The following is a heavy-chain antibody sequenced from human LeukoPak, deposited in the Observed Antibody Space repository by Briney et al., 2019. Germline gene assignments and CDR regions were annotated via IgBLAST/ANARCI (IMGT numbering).Heavy chain of an antibody. CDR2: FDPEDGET. V-gene: IGHV1-24*01. D-gene: IGHD5-12*01. Sequence: GASVKVSCEVSGYTLTELSMHWVRQAPGKGLGWMGGFDPEDGETIYAQKFQGRVTMTEDTSTDTAYMELSSLRSEDTAVYYCATRGKYYYYGMDVWGQGTTVTVSS. CDR1: GYTLTELS. J-gene: IGHJ6*02. CDR3: ATRGKYYYYGMDV.